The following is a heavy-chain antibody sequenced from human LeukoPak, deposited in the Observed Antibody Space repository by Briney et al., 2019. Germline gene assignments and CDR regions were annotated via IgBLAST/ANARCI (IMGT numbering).Heavy chain of an antibody. CDR3: ARVGFYYDSGSYFDY. Sequence: SETLSLTCAVYGGSFSGYYWSWIRQPPGKGLEWIGEINHSGSTNYNPSLKSRVTISVDTSKTQFSLKLSSVTAADTAVYYCARVGFYYDSGSYFDYWGQGTLVTVSS. CDR2: INHSGST. V-gene: IGHV4-34*01. J-gene: IGHJ4*02. D-gene: IGHD3-10*01. CDR1: GGSFSGYY.